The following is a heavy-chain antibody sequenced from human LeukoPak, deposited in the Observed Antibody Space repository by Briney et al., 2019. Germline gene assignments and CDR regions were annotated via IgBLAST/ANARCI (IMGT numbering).Heavy chain of an antibody. J-gene: IGHJ6*02. D-gene: IGHD2-15*01. CDR3: TRDGYCSGGSCQIYGMDV. CDR1: GFTFSSYE. CDR2: ISSSGSTI. Sequence: GGSLRLSCAASGFTFSSYEMNWVRQAPGKGLEWVSYISSSGSTIYYADSVKGRFTISRDNAKNSLYLQMNSLRAEDTAVYYCTRDGYCSGGSCQIYGMDVWGQGTTVTVSS. V-gene: IGHV3-48*03.